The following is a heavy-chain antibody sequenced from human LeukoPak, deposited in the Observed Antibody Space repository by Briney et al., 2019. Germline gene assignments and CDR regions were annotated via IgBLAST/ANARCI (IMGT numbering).Heavy chain of an antibody. CDR2: IWYDGSNK. Sequence: AGGSLRLSCAASGFTFSSSAMHWVRQAPGKGLEWVAVIWYDGSNKYYADSVKGRFTISRDNSKNTRYLQMNSLRAEDTAVYYCAKSYYDSSGYDYFDYWGQGTLVTVSS. CDR3: AKSYYDSSGYDYFDY. J-gene: IGHJ4*02. V-gene: IGHV3-33*06. CDR1: GFTFSSSA. D-gene: IGHD3-22*01.